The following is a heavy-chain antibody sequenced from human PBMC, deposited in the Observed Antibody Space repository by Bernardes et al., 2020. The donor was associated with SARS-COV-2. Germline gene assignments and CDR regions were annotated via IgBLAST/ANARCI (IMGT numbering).Heavy chain of an antibody. CDR1: GFTFSDYF. J-gene: IGHJ6*02. CDR2: IRIKGDSYST. V-gene: IGHV3-72*01. CDR3: AREYYYRMDV. Sequence: GGSLRLSCAASGFTFSDYFMDWVRQAPGKGLEWVGCIRIKGDSYSTEYAASVKGRFSISRDDSKNTLYLQMNSLKNEDTAVYFCAREYYYRMDVWGQGTTVIVSS.